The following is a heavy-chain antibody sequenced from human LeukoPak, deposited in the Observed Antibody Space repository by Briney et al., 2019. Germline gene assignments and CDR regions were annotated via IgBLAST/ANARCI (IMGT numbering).Heavy chain of an antibody. D-gene: IGHD1-26*01. Sequence: SVKVSCKASGDTFSSYGINWVRQAPGQGLEWMGRIIPVFGTPQYAQKFQGRVSITTDESTTTAYMQLSSLRSEDTAVYYCARAVGATFDYWGQGTLVTVSS. V-gene: IGHV1-69*05. CDR1: GDTFSSYG. CDR2: IIPVFGTP. J-gene: IGHJ4*02. CDR3: ARAVGATFDY.